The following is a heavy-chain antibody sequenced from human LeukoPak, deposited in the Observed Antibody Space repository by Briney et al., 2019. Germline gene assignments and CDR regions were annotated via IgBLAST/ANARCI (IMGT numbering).Heavy chain of an antibody. Sequence: GGSLRLSCAASGFTFSNYVMSWVRQAPGKGLEWVSAISGSGGNAYYADSVKGRFTISRDNSKNTLYLQMNSLRAEDAAVYYCANEYSKGDIWGQGTMVTVSS. CDR2: ISGSGGNA. CDR1: GFTFSNYV. J-gene: IGHJ3*02. CDR3: ANEYSKGDI. V-gene: IGHV3-23*01. D-gene: IGHD4-11*01.